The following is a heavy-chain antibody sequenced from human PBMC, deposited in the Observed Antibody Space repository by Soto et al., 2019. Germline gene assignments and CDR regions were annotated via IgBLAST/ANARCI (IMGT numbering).Heavy chain of an antibody. D-gene: IGHD4-17*01. CDR2: INLRGGTT. CDR3: ARGLDDSDVPRWDH. J-gene: IGHJ4*02. Sequence: QVQLVQSGPELRKPGASVRLSCATSGYIFNQYYIHWVRQAPGQGLEWMGIINLRGGTTEYAHKFRGRVTVTGDTSTRTAYMELSSLRSEDTAVYFCARGLDDSDVPRWDHWGQGTLITVSS. V-gene: IGHV1-46*02. CDR1: GYIFNQYY.